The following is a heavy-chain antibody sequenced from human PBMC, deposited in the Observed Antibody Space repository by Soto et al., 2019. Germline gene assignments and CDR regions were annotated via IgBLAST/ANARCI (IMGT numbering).Heavy chain of an antibody. D-gene: IGHD3-16*02. CDR2: ISYDGSNK. J-gene: IGHJ4*02. V-gene: IGHV3-30-3*01. Sequence: QVQLVESGGGVVQPGRSLRLSCAASGFTFSSYAMHWVRQAPGKGLEWVAVISYDGSNKYYADSVKGRFTISRDNSKNTLYLQTNSLRAEDTAVYYCARTASTSKASQGSRPDYVRGSYRHYYFDYWGQGTLVTVSS. CDR3: ARTASTSKASQGSRPDYVRGSYRHYYFDY. CDR1: GFTFSSYA.